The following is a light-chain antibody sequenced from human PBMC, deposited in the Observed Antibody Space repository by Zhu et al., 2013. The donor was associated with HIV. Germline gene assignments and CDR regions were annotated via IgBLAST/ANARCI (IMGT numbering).Light chain of an antibody. Sequence: EIVMTQSPGTLSVSPGERATLSCRASQTISTNLAWYQHKPGQPPRLLIYGASTRATGIPARFSGSGSGTEFTLTISGLQSEDFAVYYCQPYNNWPLFGPGTKVDIK. V-gene: IGKV3-15*01. J-gene: IGKJ3*01. CDR2: GAS. CDR1: QTISTN. CDR3: QPYNNWPL.